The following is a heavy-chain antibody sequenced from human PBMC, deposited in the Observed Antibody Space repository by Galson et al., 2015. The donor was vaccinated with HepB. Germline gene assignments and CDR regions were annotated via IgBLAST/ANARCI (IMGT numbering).Heavy chain of an antibody. CDR3: ARQPNYYHKSLDR. CDR2: IIPIFGRA. CDR1: GGTFSSYV. Sequence: SVKVSCKASGGTFSSYVISWMRQAPGQGLEWMGGIIPIFGRANYAQKFQGRVTITADESTGTAYMELSGLRSEDTAVYYCARQPNYYHKSLDRWGQGTLVTVSS. D-gene: IGHD3-22*01. V-gene: IGHV1-69*13. J-gene: IGHJ5*02.